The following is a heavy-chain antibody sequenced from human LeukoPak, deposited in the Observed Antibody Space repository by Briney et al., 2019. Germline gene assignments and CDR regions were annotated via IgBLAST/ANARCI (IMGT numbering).Heavy chain of an antibody. J-gene: IGHJ5*02. V-gene: IGHV3-21*01. CDR3: ARGGYSYGNWFDP. CDR2: ISSSSSYI. Sequence: GGSLRLSCAASGFTFSSYSMNWVRQAPGKELEWVSSISSSSSYIYYADSVKGRFTISRDNAKNSLYLQMNSLRAEDTAVYYCARGGYSYGNWFDPWGQGTLVTVSS. D-gene: IGHD5-18*01. CDR1: GFTFSSYS.